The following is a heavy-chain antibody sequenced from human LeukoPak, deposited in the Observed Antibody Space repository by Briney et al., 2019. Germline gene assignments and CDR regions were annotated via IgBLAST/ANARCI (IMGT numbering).Heavy chain of an antibody. J-gene: IGHJ4*02. CDR3: ARQPVVNRGAVASNFDS. D-gene: IGHD6-19*01. V-gene: IGHV4-39*01. CDR1: GGLITTTTCY. Sequence: PSETLSLTCTVSGGLITTTTCYWGWIRQSPGKGLEWIASIYYRGDTYYNASLESRVSISIDTSKNQFSLKLNSMNAAGTAVYFCARQPVVNRGAVASNFDSWGQGTLVTVSA. CDR2: IYYRGDT.